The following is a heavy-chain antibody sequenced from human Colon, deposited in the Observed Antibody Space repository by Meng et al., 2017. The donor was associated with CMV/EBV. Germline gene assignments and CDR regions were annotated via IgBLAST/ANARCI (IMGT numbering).Heavy chain of an antibody. D-gene: IGHD5-18*01. CDR3: AREPIRQYSYGSPFWYFDL. Sequence: SFYWGWLRQTPGRGLEWIGRIYEPGSTYYSLSLKSRVAMSMDTPKNQFSLKLNSVTAADTAVYYCAREPIRQYSYGSPFWYFDLWGRGTLVTVSS. CDR2: IYEPGST. J-gene: IGHJ2*01. V-gene: IGHV4-39*07. CDR1: SFY.